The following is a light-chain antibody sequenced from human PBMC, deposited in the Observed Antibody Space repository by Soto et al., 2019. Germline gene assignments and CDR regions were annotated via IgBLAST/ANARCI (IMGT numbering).Light chain of an antibody. V-gene: IGKV1-5*01. J-gene: IGKJ4*01. CDR2: DAS. CDR1: QSISSW. Sequence: DIQMTQSPSTLSASVGDRVTITCRASQSISSWLAWYQQKPGKAPKLLIYDASSLESGVPSRFSGSGSGTDFTLTISRLEPEDFAVYYCQQYGNSPPITFGGGTKVDIK. CDR3: QQYGNSPPIT.